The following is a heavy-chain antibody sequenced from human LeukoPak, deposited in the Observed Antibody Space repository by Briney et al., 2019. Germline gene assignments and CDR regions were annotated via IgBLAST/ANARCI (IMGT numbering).Heavy chain of an antibody. D-gene: IGHD1-26*01. CDR3: ARHRGYTGSYYKDY. CDR1: GYTFTDYW. J-gene: IGHJ4*02. V-gene: IGHV5-51*01. Sequence: GASLKISCKGSGYTFTDYWIGWVRQMPGKGLEWMGIIFPGDSDTRYSPSFQGQVTISADKSINTAYLQWSSLKASDTAMYYCARHRGYTGSYYKDYWGQGTLVTVSS. CDR2: IFPGDSDT.